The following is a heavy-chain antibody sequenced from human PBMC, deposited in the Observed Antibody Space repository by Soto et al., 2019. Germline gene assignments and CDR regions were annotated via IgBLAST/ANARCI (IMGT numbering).Heavy chain of an antibody. CDR1: GGTFSSYA. V-gene: IGHV1-69*01. D-gene: IGHD1-1*01. CDR2: IIPIFGTA. Sequence: QVQLVQSGAEVKKPGSSVKVSCKSSGGTFSSYAISWVRQAHGQGIEWIGGIIPIFGTANYAQKFQGRVMIAADESPSTVYMELSSLRSGDTAVYYCAGGRIARMATTHFDSCGRGTLVTVSS. J-gene: IGHJ4*02. CDR3: AGGRIARMATTHFDS.